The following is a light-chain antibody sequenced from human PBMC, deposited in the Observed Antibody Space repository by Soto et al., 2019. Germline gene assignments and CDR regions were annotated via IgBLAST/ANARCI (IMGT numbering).Light chain of an antibody. V-gene: IGKV3-11*01. CDR1: QSVNIY. Sequence: EMVMTQSPAILSVSPWESSTLSCMASQSVNIYLAWYQQKPGQAPRLLIYDASNRATGIPARFSGSGSGTDFTLTISSLEPEDFAVYYCQQRSNWPPITLGQGTRLEIK. J-gene: IGKJ5*01. CDR3: QQRSNWPPIT. CDR2: DAS.